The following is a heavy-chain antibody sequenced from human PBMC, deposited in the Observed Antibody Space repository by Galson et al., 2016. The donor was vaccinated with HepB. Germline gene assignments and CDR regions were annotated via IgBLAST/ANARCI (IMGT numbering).Heavy chain of an antibody. Sequence: SLRLSCAASGFTFSSYPMHWVRQAPGKGLEWVAGISRDGNNKYYTDSVRGRFTISRDNSRNTLYLQMNSLRAEDTALYYCARIYYDYVWGSYQESHFDYWGQGTLVTVSS. CDR1: GFTFSSYP. D-gene: IGHD3-16*02. CDR3: ARIYYDYVWGSYQESHFDY. J-gene: IGHJ4*02. CDR2: ISRDGNNK. V-gene: IGHV3-30-3*01.